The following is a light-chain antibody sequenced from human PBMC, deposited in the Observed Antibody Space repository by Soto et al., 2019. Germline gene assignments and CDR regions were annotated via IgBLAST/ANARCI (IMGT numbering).Light chain of an antibody. CDR1: QSVLYSSNNKNY. V-gene: IGKV4-1*01. Sequence: DIVMTQSPDSLAVSLGERATINCKSSQSVLYSSNNKNYLAWYQQKPGQPPKLLIYWASTQESVVPDRFSGSGSGTDFPLTISSLQAEDVAVYYCQQYYSTPRTFGQGTKVEIK. CDR2: WAS. J-gene: IGKJ1*01. CDR3: QQYYSTPRT.